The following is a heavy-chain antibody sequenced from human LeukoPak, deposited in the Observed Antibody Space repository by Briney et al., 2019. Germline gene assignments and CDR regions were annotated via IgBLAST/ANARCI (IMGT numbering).Heavy chain of an antibody. CDR1: GGSISSYY. Sequence: SETLSLTCTVSGGSISSYYWSWIRQPPGKGLEWIGEINHSGSTNYNPSLKSRVTISVDTSKNQFSLKLSSVTAADTAVYYCARETMTTVTYYFDYWGQGTLVTVSS. CDR3: ARETMTTVTYYFDY. V-gene: IGHV4-34*01. D-gene: IGHD4-17*01. CDR2: INHSGST. J-gene: IGHJ4*02.